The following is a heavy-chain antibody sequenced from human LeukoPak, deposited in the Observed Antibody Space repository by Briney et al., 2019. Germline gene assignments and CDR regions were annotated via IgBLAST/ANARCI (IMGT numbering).Heavy chain of an antibody. V-gene: IGHV3-30*18. CDR1: GYTFTGYY. D-gene: IGHD6-19*01. Sequence: SCKASGYTFTGYYMHWVRQAPGKGLEWVAVISYDGSNKYYADSVKGRFTISRDNSKNTLYLQMNSLRAEDTAVYYCAKLIAVMDAFDIWGQGTMVTVSS. CDR3: AKLIAVMDAFDI. CDR2: ISYDGSNK. J-gene: IGHJ3*02.